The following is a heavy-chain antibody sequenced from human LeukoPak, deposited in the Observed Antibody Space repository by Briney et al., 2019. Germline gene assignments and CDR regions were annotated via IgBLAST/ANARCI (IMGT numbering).Heavy chain of an antibody. D-gene: IGHD3-22*01. V-gene: IGHV3-21*01. CDR3: ARDHSNLNYYASYFDY. Sequence: GGSLRLSCAASGFTFSTYSMNWVRQAPGKGLEWVSSISSSSSYIYYADSVKGRFTISRDNAKNSLYLQMNSLRAEDTAVYYCARDHSNLNYYASYFDYWGQGTLVTVSS. CDR2: ISSSSSYI. CDR1: GFTFSTYS. J-gene: IGHJ4*02.